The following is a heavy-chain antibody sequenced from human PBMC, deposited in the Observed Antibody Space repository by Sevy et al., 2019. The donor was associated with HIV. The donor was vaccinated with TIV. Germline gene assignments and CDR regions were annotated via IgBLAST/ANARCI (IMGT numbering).Heavy chain of an antibody. D-gene: IGHD1-1*01. CDR1: DVSISSYY. CDR2: IYCSGTT. V-gene: IGHV4-59*01. Sequence: SETLSLTCTVSDVSISSYYWSWVRQPPGKGLEWIGYIYCSGTTNYNPSLKSRVTISNDTSKNQFYLRLSSVTAADTAVYYWAGGNQEYYYGMDVWGQGTTVTVSS. J-gene: IGHJ6*02. CDR3: AGGNQEYYYGMDV.